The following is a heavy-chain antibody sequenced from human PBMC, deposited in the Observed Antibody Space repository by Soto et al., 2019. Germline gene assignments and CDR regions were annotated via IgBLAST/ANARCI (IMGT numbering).Heavy chain of an antibody. V-gene: IGHV4-34*01. Sequence: SETLSLTCAVYGGSFSGYYWSWIRQPPGKGLEWIGEINHSGSTNYNPSLKSRVTISVDTSKNQFSLKLSSVTAADTAVYYCARAPRALLWGYYYYSMDVWGKGPTLTVSS. CDR1: GGSFSGYY. J-gene: IGHJ6*03. CDR2: INHSGST. D-gene: IGHD2-21*01. CDR3: ARAPRALLWGYYYYSMDV.